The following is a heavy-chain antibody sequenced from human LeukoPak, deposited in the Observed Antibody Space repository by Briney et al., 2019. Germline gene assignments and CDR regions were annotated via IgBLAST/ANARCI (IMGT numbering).Heavy chain of an antibody. CDR3: ARDILWFGELFDY. CDR2: ISSSSSYI. D-gene: IGHD3-10*01. CDR1: GFTFSYYW. V-gene: IGHV3-21*01. J-gene: IGHJ4*02. Sequence: PGGSLRLSCAASGFTFSYYWMSWVRQAPGKGLEWVSSISSSSSYIYYADSVKGRFTISRDNAKNSLYLQMNSLRAEDTAVYYCARDILWFGELFDYWGQGTLVTVSS.